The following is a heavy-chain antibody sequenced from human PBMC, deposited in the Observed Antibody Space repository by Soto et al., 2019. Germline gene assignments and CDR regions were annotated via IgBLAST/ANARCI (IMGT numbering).Heavy chain of an antibody. V-gene: IGHV3-23*01. CDR2: ISGSGGST. CDR1: GFTFNNYA. D-gene: IGHD3-9*01. CDR3: AKGGRYFDWFQV. Sequence: GGSLSLSCAASGFTFNNYAMSWVRQAPGKGLEWVSTISGSGGSTYYADSVKGRFTISRDNSKNTLYLQMNSLRAEDTAVYYCAKGGRYFDWFQVWGQGTMVTVSS. J-gene: IGHJ3*01.